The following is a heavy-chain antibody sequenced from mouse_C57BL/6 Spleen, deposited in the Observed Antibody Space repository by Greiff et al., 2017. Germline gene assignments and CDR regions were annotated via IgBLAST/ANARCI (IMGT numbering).Heavy chain of an antibody. V-gene: IGHV1-55*01. Sequence: QVQLQQSGAELVKPGASVKMSCKASGYTFTSYWITWVKQRPGQGLEWIGDIYPGSGSTNYNEKFKSKATLTVDTSSSTAYMQLSSLTSEDSAVYYCARGGFYYGNYGFDYWGQGTTLTVPS. CDR2: IYPGSGST. J-gene: IGHJ2*01. CDR1: GYTFTSYW. CDR3: ARGGFYYGNYGFDY. D-gene: IGHD2-1*01.